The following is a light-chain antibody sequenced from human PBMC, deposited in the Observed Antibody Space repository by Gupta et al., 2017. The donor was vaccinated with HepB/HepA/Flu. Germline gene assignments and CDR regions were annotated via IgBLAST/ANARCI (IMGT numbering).Light chain of an antibody. Sequence: DIHITQSPSSLSASVGDRVTITCQATQDITTYLNWYQQKPGKAPKLLIYDASKLETGVPLRFIGSGSGTDFSFTISSLQPEDFATYYCQQDDNLPHTFGRGTRLEIK. CDR1: QDITTY. CDR3: QQDDNLPHT. V-gene: IGKV1-33*01. CDR2: DAS. J-gene: IGKJ4*01.